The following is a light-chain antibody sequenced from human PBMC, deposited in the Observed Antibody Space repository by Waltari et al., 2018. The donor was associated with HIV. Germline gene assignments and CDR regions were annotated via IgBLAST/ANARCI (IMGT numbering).Light chain of an antibody. CDR2: WAS. V-gene: IGKV4-1*01. J-gene: IGKJ4*01. Sequence: DIVMIQSPGSLAVSLGERATIKCKSSQNVFYSSNNKNYLSWYQQKPGQPPKLLIYWASSRQSGVPERFSGSGSGTDFTLSINGLQAEDVAVYFCQQTYTIPPTFGGGTKVEIK. CDR3: QQTYTIPPT. CDR1: QNVFYSSNNKNY.